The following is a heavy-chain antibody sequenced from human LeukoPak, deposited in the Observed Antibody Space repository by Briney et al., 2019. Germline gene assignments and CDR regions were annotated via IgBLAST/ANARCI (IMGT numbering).Heavy chain of an antibody. J-gene: IGHJ3*02. CDR3: ARRMATVTDAFDI. Sequence: PSETLSLTCNVSGDSLTSNFWSWIRQTPGKGLEWIGYVFHNGTTNYSPSLKSRVTISLDTSKKQIYLRLASVTAADTALYYCARRMATVTDAFDIWGRGTMVSVSS. D-gene: IGHD5-24*01. CDR1: GDSLTSNF. V-gene: IGHV4-59*08. CDR2: VFHNGTT.